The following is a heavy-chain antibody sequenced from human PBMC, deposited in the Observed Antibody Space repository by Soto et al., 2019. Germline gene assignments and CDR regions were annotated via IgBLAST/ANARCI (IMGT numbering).Heavy chain of an antibody. CDR1: GGSISSGGYY. J-gene: IGHJ4*02. Sequence: SETLSLTCTVSGGSISSGGYYWSWIRQHPGKGLEWIGYIYYSGSTYYNPSLKSRVTISVDTSKNQFSLKLSSVTAADTAVYYFARVPWNYYGSGSYPYYFDYWGQGNLVTVSS. V-gene: IGHV4-31*03. CDR3: ARVPWNYYGSGSYPYYFDY. D-gene: IGHD3-10*01. CDR2: IYYSGST.